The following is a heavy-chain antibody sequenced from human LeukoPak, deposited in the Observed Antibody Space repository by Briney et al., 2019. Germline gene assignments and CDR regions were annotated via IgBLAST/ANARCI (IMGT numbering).Heavy chain of an antibody. J-gene: IGHJ3*02. D-gene: IGHD3-22*01. CDR2: ISSSGSTI. Sequence: PGGSLRLSCAASGFTFSDYYMSWIRQAPGKGLEWVSYISSSGSTIYYADSVKGRFTISRDNAKNSLYLQMNSLRAEDTAVYYCARGSAPNYYDSSGYAFDIWGQGTMVTVSS. CDR1: GFTFSDYY. CDR3: ARGSAPNYYDSSGYAFDI. V-gene: IGHV3-11*01.